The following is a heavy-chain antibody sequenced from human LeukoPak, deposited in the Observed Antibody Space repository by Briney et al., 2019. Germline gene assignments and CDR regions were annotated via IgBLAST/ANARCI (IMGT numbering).Heavy chain of an antibody. D-gene: IGHD2-2*01. CDR3: ARIYCSSTSCYDYYYGMDV. CDR1: GFSLSPSGMC. CDR2: IDWDDDK. V-gene: IGHV2-70*11. J-gene: IGHJ6*02. Sequence: GSGAPLVKPTQTLTLTCTFSGFSLSPSGMCVSWIRQPPGKALECLVRIDWDDDKYYSTALKTRLTISKDTSKNQVVLTMTNMDPVDTATYYCARIYCSSTSCYDYYYGMDVWGQGTTVTVSS.